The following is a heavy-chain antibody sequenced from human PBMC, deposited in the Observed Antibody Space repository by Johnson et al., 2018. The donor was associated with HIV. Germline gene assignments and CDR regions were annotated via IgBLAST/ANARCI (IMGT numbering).Heavy chain of an antibody. CDR1: GFTFDDYA. CDR2: ISWNSGSI. Sequence: QLVESGGGFVQPGRSLRLSCAASGFTFDDYAMHWVRQAPGKGLEWVSGISWNSGSIGYADSVKGRFTISIDNARNFLYLQMNSVRAEDTALYFCARVLNARPQWALDIWGQGTMVTVSS. V-gene: IGHV3-9*01. D-gene: IGHD5-24*01. CDR3: ARVLNARPQWALDI. J-gene: IGHJ3*02.